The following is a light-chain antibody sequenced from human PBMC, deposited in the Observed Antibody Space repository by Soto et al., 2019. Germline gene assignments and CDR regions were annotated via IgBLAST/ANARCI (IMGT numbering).Light chain of an antibody. CDR3: QQYTSYSWT. CDR1: ETINNW. Sequence: DIQVTQSPSTLSASVGDRVTITCRASETINNWLAWYQQKPGKAPNLLIYDASSLASGVPSRFSGSASGTDFFLTISNLQPDDFANYYCQQYTSYSWTFGQGTKVEIE. J-gene: IGKJ1*01. V-gene: IGKV1-5*01. CDR2: DAS.